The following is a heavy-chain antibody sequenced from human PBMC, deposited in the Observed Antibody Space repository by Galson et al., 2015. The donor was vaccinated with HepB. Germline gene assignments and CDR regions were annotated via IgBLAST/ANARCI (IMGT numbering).Heavy chain of an antibody. J-gene: IGHJ4*02. D-gene: IGHD5-18*01. CDR1: GGTFSSYT. Sequence: SVKVSCKASGGTFSSYTISWVRQAPGQGLEWMGRIIPILGIANYAQKFQGRVTITADKSTSTAYMELSSLRSEDTAVYYCARETLSGYSYGRYFDYWGQGTLVTVSS. CDR2: IIPILGIA. V-gene: IGHV1-69*04. CDR3: ARETLSGYSYGRYFDY.